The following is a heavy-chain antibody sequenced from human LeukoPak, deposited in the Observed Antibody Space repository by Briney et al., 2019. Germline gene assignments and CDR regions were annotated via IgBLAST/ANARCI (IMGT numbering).Heavy chain of an antibody. V-gene: IGHV1-69*13. D-gene: IGHD3-22*01. CDR1: GGTFSSYA. CDR2: IIPIFGTA. Sequence: GASVNVSCKASGGTFSSYAISWVRQAPGQGLDGMGGIIPIFGTANSAKKFKGRVTITADESTSTAYMELRSLRSEDTAVYYCASLYDSSGYFDYWGQGTLVTVSS. CDR3: ASLYDSSGYFDY. J-gene: IGHJ4*02.